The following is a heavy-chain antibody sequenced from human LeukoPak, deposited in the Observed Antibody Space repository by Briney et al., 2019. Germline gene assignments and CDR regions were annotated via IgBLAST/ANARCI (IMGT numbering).Heavy chain of an antibody. D-gene: IGHD6-19*01. V-gene: IGHV3-30*18. Sequence: GGSLRLSCEASGFTFSSYWMSWVRQAPGKGLEWVAVISSDGSDKYSVDSVKGRFTISRDNSKNTLYLQMNSLRAEDTAVYYCAKVLRGIAVAADYWGQGTLVTVSS. CDR3: AKVLRGIAVAADY. CDR2: ISSDGSDK. J-gene: IGHJ4*02. CDR1: GFTFSSYW.